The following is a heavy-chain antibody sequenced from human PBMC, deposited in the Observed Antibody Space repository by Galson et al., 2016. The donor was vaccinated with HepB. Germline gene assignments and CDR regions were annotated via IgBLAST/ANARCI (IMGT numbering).Heavy chain of an antibody. D-gene: IGHD1-26*01. J-gene: IGHJ6*02. CDR3: AHSRVGATVAYYYGMDV. CDR1: GFSLSTSGVG. Sequence: PALVKPTQTLTLTCTFSGFSLSTSGVGVGWIRQSPGKALEWLALIYWDDDTRYSPPMKSRLTITKDTSKNQVVLIMTNMDPVDTATYYCAHSRVGATVAYYYGMDVWGQGTTVTVSS. CDR2: IYWDDDT. V-gene: IGHV2-5*02.